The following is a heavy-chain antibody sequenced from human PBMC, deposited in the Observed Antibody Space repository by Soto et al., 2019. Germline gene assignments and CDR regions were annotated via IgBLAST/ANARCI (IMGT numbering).Heavy chain of an antibody. Sequence: ASVKFSCKACGYTFTSYGISWVRQAPGQGLEWMGWISAYNGNTNYAQKLQGRVTMTTDTSTSTAYMELRSLRSDDTAVYYCARDIVVVPAAMGRKWFDPSGQGTLVTVSS. CDR2: ISAYNGNT. CDR3: ARDIVVVPAAMGRKWFDP. J-gene: IGHJ5*02. CDR1: GYTFTSYG. D-gene: IGHD2-2*01. V-gene: IGHV1-18*01.